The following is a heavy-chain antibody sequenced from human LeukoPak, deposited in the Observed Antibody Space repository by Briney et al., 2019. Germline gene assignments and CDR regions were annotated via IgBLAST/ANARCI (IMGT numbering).Heavy chain of an antibody. CDR3: ARARGGYSSSWYYFDY. D-gene: IGHD6-13*01. Sequence: ASVKVSCKASGYTFTGYYMRWVRHAPGQGLEWMGRINPNSGGTNYAQKFQSRVTMTRDTSISTAYMELSRLRSDDTAVYYCARARGGYSSSWYYFDYWGQGTLVTVSS. CDR1: GYTFTGYY. CDR2: INPNSGGT. V-gene: IGHV1-2*06. J-gene: IGHJ4*02.